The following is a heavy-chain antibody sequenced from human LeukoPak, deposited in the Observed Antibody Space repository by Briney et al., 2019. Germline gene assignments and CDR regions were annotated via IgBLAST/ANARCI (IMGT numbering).Heavy chain of an antibody. CDR2: IYHSGST. V-gene: IGHV4-4*02. CDR1: GGSISSSNW. CDR3: AREDDILTGYYLLDY. J-gene: IGHJ4*02. D-gene: IGHD3-9*01. Sequence: PSETLSLTCAVSGGSISSSNWWSWVRQPPGKGLEWIGEIYHSGSTNYNPSLKSRVTISVDKSKNQFSLKLSSVTAADTAVYYCAREDDILTGYYLLDYWGQGTLVTVSS.